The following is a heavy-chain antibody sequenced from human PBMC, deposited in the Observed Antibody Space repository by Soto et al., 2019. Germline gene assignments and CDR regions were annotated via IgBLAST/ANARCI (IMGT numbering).Heavy chain of an antibody. Sequence: ASVKVSCKASGGTFSSYAISWVRQAPGQGLEWMGGIIPIFGTANYAQKFQGRVTITADESTSTAYMELSSLRSEDTAVYYCAREETRIVATIRNWFDPWGQGTLVTVSS. CDR1: GGTFSSYA. D-gene: IGHD5-12*01. CDR2: IIPIFGTA. J-gene: IGHJ5*02. V-gene: IGHV1-69*13. CDR3: AREETRIVATIRNWFDP.